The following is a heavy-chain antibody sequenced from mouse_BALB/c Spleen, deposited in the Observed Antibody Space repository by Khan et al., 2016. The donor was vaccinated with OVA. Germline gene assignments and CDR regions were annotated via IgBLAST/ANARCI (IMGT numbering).Heavy chain of an antibody. J-gene: IGHJ2*01. Sequence: VQLQQSGPELVKPGASVKISSKAFVYSFTGTFMNWVLQSHGKTLNWIGRFNPHIVKTFYNQKLTAKATWTVDESSSTAHMELRSLASEDSAVYYCARKNGSDFDYWGQGTTLTVSS. CDR3: ARKNGSDFDY. CDR1: VYSFTGTF. CDR2: FNPHIVKT. V-gene: IGHV1-20*02. D-gene: IGHD1-1*01.